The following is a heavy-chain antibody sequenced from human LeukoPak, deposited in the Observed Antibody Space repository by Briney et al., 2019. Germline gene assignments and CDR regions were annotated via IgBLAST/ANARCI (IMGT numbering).Heavy chain of an antibody. CDR2: INHSGST. CDR3: ATIAARRRRPYYFDY. J-gene: IGHJ4*02. D-gene: IGHD6-6*01. CDR1: GGSFSGYY. Sequence: SSETLSLTCAVYGGSFSGYYWSWIRQPPGKGLEWIGEINHSGSTNYNPSLKSRVTISVDTSKNQFSLKLSSVTAGDTAVYYCATIAARRRRPYYFDYWGQGTLVTVSS. V-gene: IGHV4-34*01.